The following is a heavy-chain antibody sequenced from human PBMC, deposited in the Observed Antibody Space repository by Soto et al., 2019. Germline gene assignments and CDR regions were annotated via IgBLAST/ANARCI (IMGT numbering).Heavy chain of an antibody. V-gene: IGHV4-4*02. CDR3: ACGWYYYGSGSYYGWFDP. CDR1: GGPISSSNW. J-gene: IGHJ5*02. Sequence: PSETLSLTCAVSGGPISSSNWWSFFRQPPGKGLEWIGEIYHSGSTNYNPSLKSRVTISVDKSKNQFSLKLSSVTAADTAVYYCACGWYYYGSGSYYGWFDPWGQGTLVTVSS. CDR2: IYHSGST. D-gene: IGHD3-10*01.